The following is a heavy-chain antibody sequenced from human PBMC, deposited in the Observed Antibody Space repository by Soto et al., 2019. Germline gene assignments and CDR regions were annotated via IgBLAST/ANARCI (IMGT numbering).Heavy chain of an antibody. J-gene: IGHJ6*03. CDR1: GYTSTNYG. CDR3: ARDREWVYYMDV. Sequence: ASVKVSCKASGYTSTNYGMHWVRQAPGQRLEWMGWISADNGNTNYSQKLQGRVTMTTDTSTSTAYMELRSLRSEDTAVYYCARDREWVYYMDVWGKGTTVTVSS. D-gene: IGHD3-3*01. V-gene: IGHV1-18*01. CDR2: ISADNGNT.